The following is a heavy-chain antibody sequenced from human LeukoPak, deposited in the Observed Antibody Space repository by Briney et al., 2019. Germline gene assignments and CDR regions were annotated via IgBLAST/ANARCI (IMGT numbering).Heavy chain of an antibody. CDR2: INHSGST. CDR1: GGSFSGYY. V-gene: IGHV4-34*01. D-gene: IGHD3-22*01. CDR3: ARDNYYDSSGYYYALEAFDI. Sequence: PSETLSLTCAVYGGSFSGYYWSWIRQPPGKGLEWIGEINHSGSTNYNPSLKSRVTISVDTSKNQFSLKLSSVTAADTAVYYCARDNYYDSSGYYYALEAFDIWGQGTMVTVSS. J-gene: IGHJ3*02.